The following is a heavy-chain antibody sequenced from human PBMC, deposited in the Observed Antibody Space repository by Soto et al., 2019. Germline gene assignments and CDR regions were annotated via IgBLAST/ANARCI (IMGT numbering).Heavy chain of an antibody. J-gene: IGHJ1*01. CDR1: GYSFTSYW. Sequence: GESLKISCKGSGYSFTSYWIAWVRQMPGKGLEWMGIIYPGDSDTRYRPSFQGQVSISADKSISTAYLQWSSLKASDTAMYYCARPTIDGYGPQAFHLASWGQGSLVTVSS. D-gene: IGHD5-12*01. CDR2: IYPGDSDT. V-gene: IGHV5-51*01. CDR3: ARPTIDGYGPQAFHLAS.